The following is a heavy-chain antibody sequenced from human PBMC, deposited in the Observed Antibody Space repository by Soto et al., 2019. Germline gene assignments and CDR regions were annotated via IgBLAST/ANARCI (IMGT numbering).Heavy chain of an antibody. CDR1: GFTVSNNY. CDR2: IYSGGST. CDR3: ARGPLPHFGDDFSYYAFDI. Sequence: EVQLVESGGGLVQPGGSLRLSCAASGFTVSNNYMSWVRQAPGRGLEWVSVIYSGGSTHYSDSGKGRFTISRDTSKNALYLQMNSPGAEDTAVYYCARGPLPHFGDDFSYYAFDIWGQGTMVTVSS. V-gene: IGHV3-53*04. J-gene: IGHJ3*02. D-gene: IGHD2-21*01.